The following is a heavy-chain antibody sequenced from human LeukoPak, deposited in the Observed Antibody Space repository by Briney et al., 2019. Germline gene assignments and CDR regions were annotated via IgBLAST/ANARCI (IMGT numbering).Heavy chain of an antibody. D-gene: IGHD5-12*01. J-gene: IGHJ4*02. CDR1: GYSISSGYY. CDR3: ARAYDLFDY. Sequence: SETLSLTCTVSGYSISSGYYWGWIRQPPGKGLEWIGSIYHSGSTYYNPSLKSRVTISVDTSKNQFSLKLSSATAADTAVYYCARAYDLFDYWGQGTLVTVSS. V-gene: IGHV4-38-2*02. CDR2: IYHSGST.